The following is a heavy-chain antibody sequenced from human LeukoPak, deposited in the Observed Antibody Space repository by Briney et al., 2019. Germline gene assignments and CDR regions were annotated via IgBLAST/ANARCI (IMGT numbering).Heavy chain of an antibody. Sequence: GGSLRLSCAASGFTFSSYWMSWVRQAPGKGLEWVANIKQDGGEKYYVESVKGRFTISRDNVKNSLYLQMNSLRVEDTAVYYCARARGGYDLDYWGQGTLVTISS. CDR3: ARARGGYDLDY. V-gene: IGHV3-7*01. CDR2: IKQDGGEK. J-gene: IGHJ4*02. D-gene: IGHD5-12*01. CDR1: GFTFSSYW.